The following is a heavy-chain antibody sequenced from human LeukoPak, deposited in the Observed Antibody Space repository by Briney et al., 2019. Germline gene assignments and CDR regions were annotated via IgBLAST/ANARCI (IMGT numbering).Heavy chain of an antibody. D-gene: IGHD2-2*01. CDR3: ARDDLAYCSSTSCYAALLD. CDR2: ISSSSTYT. CDR1: GFTVSSNY. V-gene: IGHV3-11*06. J-gene: IGHJ4*02. Sequence: GGSLRLSCAASGFTVSSNYMSWIRQAPGKGLEWVSYISSSSTYTNYADSVKGRFTISRDNAKNSLYLQMNSLRAEDTAVYYCARDDLAYCSSTSCYAALLDWGQGTLVTVSS.